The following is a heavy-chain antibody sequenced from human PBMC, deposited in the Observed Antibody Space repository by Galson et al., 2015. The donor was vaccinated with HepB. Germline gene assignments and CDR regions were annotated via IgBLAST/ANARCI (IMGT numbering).Heavy chain of an antibody. CDR3: ARWRDGVAVAGLDP. Sequence: SVKVSCKASGYTFTSYAMNWVRQAPGQGLEWMGWINTNTGNPTYAQGFTGRFVFSLDTSVSTAYLQISSLKAEDTAVYYCARWRDGVAVAGLDPWGQGTLVTVSS. V-gene: IGHV7-4-1*02. CDR2: INTNTGNP. D-gene: IGHD6-19*01. J-gene: IGHJ5*02. CDR1: GYTFTSYA.